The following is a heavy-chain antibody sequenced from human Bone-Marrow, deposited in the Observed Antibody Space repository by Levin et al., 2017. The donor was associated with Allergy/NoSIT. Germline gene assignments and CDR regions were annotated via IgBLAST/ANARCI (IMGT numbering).Heavy chain of an antibody. J-gene: IGHJ4*02. CDR2: ITGSGSSP. D-gene: IGHD1-26*01. CDR1: GFTFSSYA. CDR3: ASGVVVGEKFDF. V-gene: IGHV3-23*01. Sequence: AGGSLRLSCVVSGFTFSSYAMNWVRQAPGKGLEWVSGITGSGSSPDYADSVKGRFTISRDNSKNTLFLQMNSLRVEDAAVYYCASGVVVGEKFDFWGQGALVTVSS.